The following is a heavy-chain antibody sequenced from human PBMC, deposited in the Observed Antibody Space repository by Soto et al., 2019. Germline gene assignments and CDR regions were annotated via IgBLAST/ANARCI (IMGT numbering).Heavy chain of an antibody. V-gene: IGHV1-2*02. CDR2: INPHSGGT. J-gene: IGHJ4*02. CDR1: GYTFSDYY. Sequence: QVQLVQSGAEVKKPGASVKVSCKASGYTFSDYYMHWVRQAPGQGLEWMGWINPHSGGTNLAQKFQGRVAMTRDTYISTAYMELSRLRSDDTAVYYCARDYTRAATDGDGYWRQGTLVTVAS. D-gene: IGHD2-15*01. CDR3: ARDYTRAATDGDGY.